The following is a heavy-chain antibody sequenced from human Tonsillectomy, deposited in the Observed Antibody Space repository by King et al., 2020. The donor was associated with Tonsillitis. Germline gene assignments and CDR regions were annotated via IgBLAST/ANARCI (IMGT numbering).Heavy chain of an antibody. CDR2: IGTVGVT. CDR3: ARVAHYFDSSGYSDAFDI. V-gene: IGHV3-13*04. D-gene: IGHD3-22*01. Sequence: QLVQSGGGLVQPGGSLRLSCAASGFTFSSYDMHWVRQATGKGLEWGSPIGTVGVTYFLGFVKSRFTSSRENAKKSLYIQMNSLRAGDTAVYFCARVAHYFDSSGYSDAFDIWGQGTMVTVSS. J-gene: IGHJ3*02. CDR1: GFTFSSYD.